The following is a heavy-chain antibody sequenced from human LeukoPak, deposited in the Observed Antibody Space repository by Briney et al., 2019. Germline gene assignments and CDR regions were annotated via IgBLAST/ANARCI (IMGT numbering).Heavy chain of an antibody. J-gene: IGHJ4*02. D-gene: IGHD3-3*01. CDR2: MFNGGGT. V-gene: IGHV4-39*01. Sequence: PSETLSLTCTVSGASISALSDYWGWIRQAPGKGLEWIESMFNGGGTFYNPSLKSRVSMSIDVSKNQFSLRLKSVAASDTALYYCARHLTYDLGDFWGQGALVTVAS. CDR3: ARHLTYDLGDF. CDR1: GASISALSDY.